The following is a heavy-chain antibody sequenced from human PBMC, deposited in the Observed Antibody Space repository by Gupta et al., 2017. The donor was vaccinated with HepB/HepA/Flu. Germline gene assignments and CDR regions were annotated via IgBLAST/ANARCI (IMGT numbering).Heavy chain of an antibody. Sequence: EVQLLESGGGLVQPGGSLRLSCADSRFPCSDSARSGVRQAPGKGREVVSTFSGNDGNTFYADSVKGRFTISRDNAKNTLYLQMNSLRDEDTAVYYCAKRLIDTSGHFDFWGQGTLLTVSS. CDR1: RFPCSDSA. CDR2: FSGNDGNT. V-gene: IGHV3-23*01. D-gene: IGHD3-22*01. CDR3: AKRLIDTSGHFDF. J-gene: IGHJ4*02.